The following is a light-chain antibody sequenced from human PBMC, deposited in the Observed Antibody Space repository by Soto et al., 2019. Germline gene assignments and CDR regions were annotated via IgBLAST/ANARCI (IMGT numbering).Light chain of an antibody. CDR1: QGISSA. CDR2: DAS. V-gene: IGKV1-13*02. Sequence: AIQLTQSPSSLSASVGDRVTITCRASQGISSALAWYQQKPGKAPKLLIYDASSLESGVPSSFSGSGSGTDFTLTISSLQPEDFATYYCQQFNSYSITFGQGTRLEIK. J-gene: IGKJ5*01. CDR3: QQFNSYSIT.